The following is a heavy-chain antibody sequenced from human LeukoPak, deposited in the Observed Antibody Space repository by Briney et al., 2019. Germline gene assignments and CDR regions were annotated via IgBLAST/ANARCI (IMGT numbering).Heavy chain of an antibody. Sequence: SETLSLTCAVYGGSFSGYYWSWIRQPPGKGLEWIGEINHSGSTNYNPSLKSRVTISVDTSKNQSSLKLSSVTAADTAVYYCSRGTGTYYYDSSGYYYSYWGQGTLVTVSS. CDR2: INHSGST. CDR3: SRGTGTYYYDSSGYYYSY. J-gene: IGHJ4*02. V-gene: IGHV4-34*01. D-gene: IGHD3-22*01. CDR1: GGSFSGYY.